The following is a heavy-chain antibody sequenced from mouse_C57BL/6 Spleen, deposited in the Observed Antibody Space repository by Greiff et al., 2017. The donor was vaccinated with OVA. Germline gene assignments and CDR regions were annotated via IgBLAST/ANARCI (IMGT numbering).Heavy chain of an antibody. Sequence: VHLVESGAELARPGASVKLSCKASGYTFTSYGISWVKQRTGQGLEWIGEIYPRSGNTYYNEKFKGKATLTADKSSSTAYMELRSLTSEDSAVYFCARDGTGYYFDYWGQGTTLTVSS. J-gene: IGHJ2*01. CDR3: ARDGTGYYFDY. CDR1: GYTFTSYG. D-gene: IGHD3-3*01. V-gene: IGHV1-81*01. CDR2: IYPRSGNT.